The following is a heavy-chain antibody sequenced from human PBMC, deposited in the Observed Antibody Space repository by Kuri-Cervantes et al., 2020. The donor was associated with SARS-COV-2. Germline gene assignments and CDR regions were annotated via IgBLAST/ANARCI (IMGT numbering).Heavy chain of an antibody. CDR3: ARGGSSSSWLSAAFDI. V-gene: IGHV3-23*03. CDR1: GFTFSSYA. CDR2: IYSGGSST. D-gene: IGHD6-13*01. J-gene: IGHJ3*02. Sequence: GESLKISCAASGFTFSSYAMSWVRQAPGKGLEWVSVIYSGGSSTYYADSVKSRFTISRDNSKNTLYLQMNSLRAEDTAVYYCARGGSSSSWLSAAFDIWGQGTMVTVSS.